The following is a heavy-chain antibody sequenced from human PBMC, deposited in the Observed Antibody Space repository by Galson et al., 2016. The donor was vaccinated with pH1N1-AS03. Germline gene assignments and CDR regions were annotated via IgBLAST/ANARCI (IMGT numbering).Heavy chain of an antibody. CDR2: ISDSSRGGNI. J-gene: IGHJ5*02. D-gene: IGHD3-10*01. CDR3: VTHGA. CDR1: GFIFSNHG. V-gene: IGHV3-23*01. Sequence: SLRLSCAASGFIFSNHGMHWARQAPGKGPEFVARISDSSRGGNIYYADSVKGRFTISRDTSKNTLYLQMNSLRDEDTAVYYCVTHGAWGQGALVTVSS.